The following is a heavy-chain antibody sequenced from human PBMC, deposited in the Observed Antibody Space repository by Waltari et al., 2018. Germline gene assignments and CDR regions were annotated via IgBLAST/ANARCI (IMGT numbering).Heavy chain of an antibody. Sequence: EVQLLESGGGLVQPGGSLILSCVVSGCRFRPSALSWVRQAPGKGLEWVSSISIGGGKLYYADSVKDRFTISREDSKNALYLQLNRLRAEDTGLYYCAKEIRPNDYWGQGTVVTVSS. V-gene: IGHV3-23*01. CDR1: GCRFRPSA. CDR3: AKEIRPNDY. CDR2: ISIGGGKL. J-gene: IGHJ4*02.